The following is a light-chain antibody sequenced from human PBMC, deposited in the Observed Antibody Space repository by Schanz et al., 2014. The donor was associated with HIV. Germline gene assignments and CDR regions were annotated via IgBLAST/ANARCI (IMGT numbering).Light chain of an antibody. CDR3: HSSDGLSLGV. CDR2: GND. CDR1: SGNIASTS. Sequence: NFMLTQPHSVSESPGKTVTFSCTRTSGNIASTSVQWYQQRPGSAPLLVIRGNDQRPSDVPDRFSGSIDRTSNSASLIISRLETEDEADYFCHSSDGLSLGVFGGGTKLTVL. V-gene: IGLV6-57*04. J-gene: IGLJ2*01.